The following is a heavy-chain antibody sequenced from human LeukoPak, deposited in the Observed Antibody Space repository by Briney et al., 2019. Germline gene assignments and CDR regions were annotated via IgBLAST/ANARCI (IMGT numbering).Heavy chain of an antibody. D-gene: IGHD3-22*01. Sequence: GGCLRLSCAASGFTFSSYAMSWVRHAPGKGLEWVSGLSGNAGSTYYADSVKGRFTISRDNSKNTRYLQMNSLRAEDTAVYYCAKHHGYYSAKEYFQHWGQGTLVTVSS. V-gene: IGHV3-23*01. J-gene: IGHJ1*01. CDR2: LSGNAGST. CDR3: AKHHGYYSAKEYFQH. CDR1: GFTFSSYA.